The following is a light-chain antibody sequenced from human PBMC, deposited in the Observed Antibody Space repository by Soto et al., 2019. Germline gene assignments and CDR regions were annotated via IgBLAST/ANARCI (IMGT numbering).Light chain of an antibody. CDR1: QSVSSY. CDR2: DAS. V-gene: IGKV3-11*01. J-gene: IGKJ5*01. Sequence: EIVLTQSPATLSLSPGERATLSCRASQSVSSYLAWYQQKPGQAPRLLIYDASNRATGIPARFSGSGSGTDFTLTISSLETEDFAGYYWQQRSNWPPITFGQGTRLEI. CDR3: QQRSNWPPIT.